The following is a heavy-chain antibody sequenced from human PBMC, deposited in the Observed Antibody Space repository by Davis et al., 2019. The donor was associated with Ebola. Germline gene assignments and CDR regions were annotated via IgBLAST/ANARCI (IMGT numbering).Heavy chain of an antibody. V-gene: IGHV3-13*01. J-gene: IGHJ3*02. Sequence: GESLKISCAASGFTFNKYDMHWVRQATGKGLEWVSAIGTLGDTFYPGSGKGRFIISRENAKNSLYLQLNSLRVGDTAVYYCARALRDSSALSSRAGPLDALDMWGQGTMVTVSS. D-gene: IGHD6-19*01. CDR1: GFTFNKYD. CDR3: ARALRDSSALSSRAGPLDALDM. CDR2: IGTLGDT.